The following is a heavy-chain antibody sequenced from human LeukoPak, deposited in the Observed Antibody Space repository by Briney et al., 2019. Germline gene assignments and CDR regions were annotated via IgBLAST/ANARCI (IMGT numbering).Heavy chain of an antibody. CDR2: IWYDGSNI. CDR1: GFTFSSYG. V-gene: IGHV3-33*01. J-gene: IGHJ4*02. CDR3: PCHGNWDRFDY. D-gene: IGHD7-27*01. Sequence: GRSLRLSCAASGFTFSSYGMHWVRQAPGQWLEWVAVIWYDGSNIYYADSVKGRFTISSDNSKNTLYLQMNSLRAEYTAVYYCPCHGNWDRFDYWGQGILVTVSS.